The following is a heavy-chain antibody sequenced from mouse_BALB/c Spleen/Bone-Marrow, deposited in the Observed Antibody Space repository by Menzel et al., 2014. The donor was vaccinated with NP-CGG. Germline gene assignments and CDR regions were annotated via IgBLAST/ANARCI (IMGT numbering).Heavy chain of an antibody. Sequence: VQLQQSGPELVKPGASVKISCKASGYAFSSSWMNWVKQRPGQGLEWIGRIYPGDGDTNYKGKFKGKATLTADKSSSTAYMQLSSLTSVDSAVYFCARDGYGKRNYFDYWGQGTTLTVSS. CDR3: ARDGYGKRNYFDY. D-gene: IGHD2-1*01. V-gene: IGHV1-82*01. J-gene: IGHJ2*01. CDR2: IYPGDGDT. CDR1: GYAFSSSW.